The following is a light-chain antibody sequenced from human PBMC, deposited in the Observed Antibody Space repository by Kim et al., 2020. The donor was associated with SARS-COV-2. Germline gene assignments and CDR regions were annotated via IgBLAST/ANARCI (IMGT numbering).Light chain of an antibody. CDR3: QQFHNYPYT. Sequence: SASVEDTVTITCRASQGIYTYVAWYQQEPGKAPKLLIYEVSTLRGGVPSRFSGSRSGTDFTLTISSLQPEDFATYYCQQFHNYPYTFGQGTKLEI. CDR1: QGIYTY. CDR2: EVS. J-gene: IGKJ2*01. V-gene: IGKV1-9*01.